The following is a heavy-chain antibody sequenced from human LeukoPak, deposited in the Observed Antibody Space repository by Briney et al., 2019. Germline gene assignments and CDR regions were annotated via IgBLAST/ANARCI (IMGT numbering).Heavy chain of an antibody. CDR2: IRSKAYGGTT. D-gene: IGHD5-24*01. CDR1: GFTFGDYA. CDR3: TGDGYNPYYFDY. Sequence: GGSLRLSCTASGFTFGDYAMSWVRQAPGKGLEWVGFIRSKAYGGTTEYAASVKGRFTISRDDSKSIAYLQMTSLKTEDTAVYYCTGDGYNPYYFDYWGQGTLVTVSS. J-gene: IGHJ4*02. V-gene: IGHV3-49*04.